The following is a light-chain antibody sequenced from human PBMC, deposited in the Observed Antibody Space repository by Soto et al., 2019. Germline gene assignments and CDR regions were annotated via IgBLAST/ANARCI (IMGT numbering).Light chain of an antibody. Sequence: IQMTQSPSTLSASVGDRVTITCRASQSISTWLAWYQQKPGKAPKLLIYKASSLESGVPSRFSGSGSGTEFTLTLSSLKPVYFASYYYQELNSVSLLPLGGG. CDR2: KAS. V-gene: IGKV1-5*03. CDR3: QELNSVSLLP. CDR1: QSISTW. J-gene: IGKJ4*01.